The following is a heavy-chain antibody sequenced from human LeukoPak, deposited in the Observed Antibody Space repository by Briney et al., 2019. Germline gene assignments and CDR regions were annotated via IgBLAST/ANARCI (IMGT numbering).Heavy chain of an antibody. D-gene: IGHD6-13*01. CDR2: TSWNNGSI. CDR3: AKGYSSSWSLPFDY. CDR1: GFSFDDYA. Sequence: GGSLRLSCAASGFSFDDYAMHWVRQAPGKGLEWVSGTSWNNGSIGYADSVKGRFTISKDNVKNSLYLHMNTLRAEDTAFYYCAKGYSSSWSLPFDYRGQGTLVTVSS. V-gene: IGHV3-9*01. J-gene: IGHJ4*02.